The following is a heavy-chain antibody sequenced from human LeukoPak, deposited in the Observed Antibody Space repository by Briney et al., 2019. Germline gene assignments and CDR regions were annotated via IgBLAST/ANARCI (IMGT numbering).Heavy chain of an antibody. CDR2: IDPSGGNT. J-gene: IGHJ5*02. D-gene: IGHD2/OR15-2a*01. V-gene: IGHV1-46*01. CDR1: GYTFTNYF. CDR3: AKGRIAMITRNDWFDA. Sequence: ASVKVSCKTSGYTFTNYFIHWVRQAPGQGLEWMGLIDPSGGNTSYTQEFQGRVTMTRDTSTSTVYMELNSLRSDDTAAYYCAKGRIAMITRNDWFDAWGQGTLLIVST.